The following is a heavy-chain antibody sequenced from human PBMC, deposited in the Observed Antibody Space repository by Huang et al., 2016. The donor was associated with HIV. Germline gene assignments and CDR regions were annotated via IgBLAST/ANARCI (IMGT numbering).Heavy chain of an antibody. CDR2: MKSKTEQGTT. V-gene: IGHV3-15*07. CDR3: ARADDEYGDYVKAFDI. D-gene: IGHD4-17*01. J-gene: IGHJ3*02. Sequence: EVQLVESGGGLVKPGGSLRLSWEVSGFSFSSDWMNWVRQAAGKGMEGVGRMKSKTEQGTTDYGATVKGRFTIARDDSKNTLYLQMNSLKTEDTGVYYCARADDEYGDYVKAFDIWGQGTMVIVSS. CDR1: GFSFSSDW.